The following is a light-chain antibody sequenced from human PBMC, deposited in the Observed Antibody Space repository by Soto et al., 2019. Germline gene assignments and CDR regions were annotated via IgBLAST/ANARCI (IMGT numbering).Light chain of an antibody. CDR3: QQRSRWPPVT. V-gene: IGKV3-11*01. Sequence: EIVLTQSPATLSLSPGERATLSCRASQSITNYLAWYQQKPGQAPRLLIYDASNRATGIPARFSGRGSGTDFTLIISGLEPEDFAVYYCQQRSRWPPVTFGGGTKVEIK. CDR1: QSITNY. CDR2: DAS. J-gene: IGKJ4*01.